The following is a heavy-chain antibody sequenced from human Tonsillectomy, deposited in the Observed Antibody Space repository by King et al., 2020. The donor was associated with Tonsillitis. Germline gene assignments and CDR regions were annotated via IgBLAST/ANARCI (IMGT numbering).Heavy chain of an antibody. Sequence: VQLVESGGGLVQPGGSLRLSCAASGFTFSTYWMSWVRQAPGKGLEWVANIKEDGSEKYYVDSVKGRFTISRDNAKNSLYLQMNSLRAEDTAVYYCAREVGRFGELLSVYWGQETLVTVSS. CDR2: IKEDGSEK. J-gene: IGHJ4*02. CDR3: AREVGRFGELLSVY. D-gene: IGHD3-10*01. CDR1: GFTFSTYW. V-gene: IGHV3-7*01.